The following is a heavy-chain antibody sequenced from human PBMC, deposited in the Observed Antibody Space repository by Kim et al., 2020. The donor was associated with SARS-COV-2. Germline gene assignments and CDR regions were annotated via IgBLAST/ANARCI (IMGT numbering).Heavy chain of an antibody. CDR3: ASFDGSLQRDYYGMDV. Sequence: SETLSLTCTVSGGSISSYYWSWIRQPPGKGLEWIGYIYYSGSTNYNPSLKSRVTISVDTSKNQFSLKLSSVTAADTAVYYCASFDGSLQRDYYGMDVWGQGTTVTVSS. CDR1: GGSISSYY. CDR2: IYYSGST. J-gene: IGHJ6*02. V-gene: IGHV4-59*13. D-gene: IGHD2-15*01.